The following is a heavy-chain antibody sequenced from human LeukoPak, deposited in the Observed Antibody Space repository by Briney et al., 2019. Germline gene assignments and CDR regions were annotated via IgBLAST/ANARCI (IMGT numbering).Heavy chain of an antibody. CDR2: ISYDGSNK. V-gene: IGHV3-30*04. D-gene: IGHD5-12*01. CDR1: GFTFSSYA. CDR3: ARRLGGYSGYDRGYYYYGMDV. Sequence: GGSLRLSCAASGFTFSSYAMHWVRQAPGKGLEWVAVISYDGSNKYYADSVKGRFTISRDNSKNTVYLQMNSLRAEDTAVYYCARRLGGYSGYDRGYYYYGMDVWGQGTTVTVSS. J-gene: IGHJ6*02.